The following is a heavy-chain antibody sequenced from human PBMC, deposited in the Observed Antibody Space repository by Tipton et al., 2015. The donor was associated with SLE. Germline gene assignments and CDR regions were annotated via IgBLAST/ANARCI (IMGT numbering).Heavy chain of an antibody. CDR2: LNYNGGA. CDR3: ARIAIAPAMGEYCFDS. Sequence: TLSLTCSVSGGSITNKYWSWIRQPPGRGLEWIGYLNYNGGATYTPSLKRRVTTSVDTSKNKFSLNLNSVTAADTAVYYCARIAIAPAMGEYCFDSWGQGTLVTVSS. J-gene: IGHJ4*02. D-gene: IGHD2-2*01. CDR1: GGSITNKY. V-gene: IGHV4-59*08.